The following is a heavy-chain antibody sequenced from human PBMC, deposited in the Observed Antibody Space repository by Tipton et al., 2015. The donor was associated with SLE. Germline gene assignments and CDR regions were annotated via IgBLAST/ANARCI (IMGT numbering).Heavy chain of an antibody. Sequence: SLRLSCAASGFPFTEYGMHWVRQPPGKGLEWVAIIWHDGKTEKYADSVKGRFIASRDNSKNTLYLQMNSLRAEDTAVYYCAKDRRLLISFVDYWGQGTLVTVSS. CDR1: GFPFTEYG. CDR2: IWHDGKTE. V-gene: IGHV3-30*02. D-gene: IGHD3-10*01. CDR3: AKDRRLLISFVDY. J-gene: IGHJ4*02.